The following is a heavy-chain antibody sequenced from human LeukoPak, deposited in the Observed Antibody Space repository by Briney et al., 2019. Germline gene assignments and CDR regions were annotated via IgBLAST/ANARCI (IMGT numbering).Heavy chain of an antibody. CDR1: GFTFSSYW. Sequence: QSGGSLRLSCAASGFTFSSYWMSWVRQAPGKRLEWVANIKQDGSEKYYVDSVKGRFTISRDNAKNSLYLQMNSLRAEDTAVYYCAKHLWFGELYAYYGMDVWGQGTTVTVSS. V-gene: IGHV3-7*01. J-gene: IGHJ6*02. CDR2: IKQDGSEK. CDR3: AKHLWFGELYAYYGMDV. D-gene: IGHD3-10*01.